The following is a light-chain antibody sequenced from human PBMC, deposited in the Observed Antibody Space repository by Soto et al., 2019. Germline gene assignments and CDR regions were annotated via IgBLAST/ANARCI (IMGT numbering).Light chain of an antibody. J-gene: IGLJ1*01. CDR2: QVT. Sequence: ALTQPASVSGSPGQSITISCTGTSSDIGGYYYVSWYQHHPGKAPKLLIYQVTNRPSRVSNRFSGSKSGNTASLTISGLQADDEADYYCTSYSSSDIFYVFGTGTKV. CDR3: TSYSSSDIFYV. CDR1: SSDIGGYYY. V-gene: IGLV2-14*01.